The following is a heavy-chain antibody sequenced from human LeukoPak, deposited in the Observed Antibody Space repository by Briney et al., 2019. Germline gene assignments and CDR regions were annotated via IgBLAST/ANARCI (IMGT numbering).Heavy chain of an antibody. D-gene: IGHD4-17*01. Sequence: PSETLSLTCSVSGGSISSSGHYWGWIRQSPEKGLDWIGSTYSNGNTYYNPSVKSRVPISVDTSKNHFSLKLTSVTAAETAVYYCARSAAVTTGYVDYCVQGALVTVSS. CDR3: ARSAAVTTGYVDY. J-gene: IGHJ4*02. CDR1: GGSISSSGHY. CDR2: TYSNGNT. V-gene: IGHV4-39*07.